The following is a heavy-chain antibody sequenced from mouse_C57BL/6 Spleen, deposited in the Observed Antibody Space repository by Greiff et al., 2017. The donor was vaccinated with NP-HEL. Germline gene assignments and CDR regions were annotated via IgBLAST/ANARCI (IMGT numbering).Heavy chain of an antibody. V-gene: IGHV5-6*01. CDR2: ISSGGSYT. J-gene: IGHJ2*01. CDR3: ARYSNYDFDY. D-gene: IGHD2-5*01. Sequence: EVHLVESGGDLVKPGGSLKLSCAASGFTFSSYGMSWVRQTPDKRLEWVATISSGGSYTYYPDSVKGRFTISRDNAKNTLYLQMSSLKSEDTAMDYCARYSNYDFDYWGKGTTLTVSS. CDR1: GFTFSSYG.